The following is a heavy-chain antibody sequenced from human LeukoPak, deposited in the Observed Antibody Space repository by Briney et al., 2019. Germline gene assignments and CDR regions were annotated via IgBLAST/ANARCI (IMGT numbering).Heavy chain of an antibody. V-gene: IGHV3-11*04. J-gene: IGHJ4*02. Sequence: GGSLRLSCAASGFTFSDYNMNWVRQAPGKGLEWVSYITNGGSTIHHADSVKGRFTISRDNAKNSLYLQMNSLRAEDTAVYYCARDADSSGWLYFDYWGQGTLVTVSS. CDR2: ITNGGSTI. CDR1: GFTFSDYN. CDR3: ARDADSSGWLYFDY. D-gene: IGHD6-19*01.